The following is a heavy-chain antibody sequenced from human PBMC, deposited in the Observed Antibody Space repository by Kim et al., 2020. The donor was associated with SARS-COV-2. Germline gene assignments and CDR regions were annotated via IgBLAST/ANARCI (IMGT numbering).Heavy chain of an antibody. J-gene: IGHJ4*02. CDR3: ARDPRANYYGSGKSFDY. Sequence: SAKGRFTISRDDAKNSLYLQMSSLRPEDTALYFCARDPRANYYGSGKSFDYWGQGTLVTVSS. D-gene: IGHD3-10*01. V-gene: IGHV3-9*01.